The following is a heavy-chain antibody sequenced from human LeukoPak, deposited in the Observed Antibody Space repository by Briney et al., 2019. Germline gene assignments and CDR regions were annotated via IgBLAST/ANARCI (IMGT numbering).Heavy chain of an antibody. CDR2: IYYSGST. CDR3: ARLISGWYIDY. CDR1: GGSISSNSYY. Sequence: PSETLSLTCTVSGGSISSNSYYWGWIRQPPGKVLEWIGNIYYSGSTYYNPSLKSRVTISVDTSKNQFSLKLSSVTAADTAVYYCARLISGWYIDYWGQGTLVTVSS. V-gene: IGHV4-39*01. J-gene: IGHJ4*02. D-gene: IGHD6-19*01.